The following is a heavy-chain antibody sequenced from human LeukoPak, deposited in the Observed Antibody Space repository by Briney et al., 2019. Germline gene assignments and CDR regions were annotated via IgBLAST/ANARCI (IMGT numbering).Heavy chain of an antibody. CDR3: AKQSGGYGQNFYYYMDV. J-gene: IGHJ6*03. CDR2: IRYDGSNK. Sequence: GGSLRLSCAASGFSFSSYGMHWVRQAPGKGLEWVAFIRYDGSNKYYADSVKGRFTISRDNSKNTLYLQMNSLRAEDTAVYYCAKQSGGYGQNFYYYMDVWGKGTTVTVSS. V-gene: IGHV3-30*02. D-gene: IGHD1-26*01. CDR1: GFSFSSYG.